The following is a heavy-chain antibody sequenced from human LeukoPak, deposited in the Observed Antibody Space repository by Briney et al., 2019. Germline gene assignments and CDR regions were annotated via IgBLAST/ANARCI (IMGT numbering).Heavy chain of an antibody. D-gene: IGHD3-22*01. J-gene: IGHJ4*02. Sequence: NPSETLSLTCAVYGGSFSGYYWSWIRQPPGKGLEWIGEINHSRNTNYNPSLKSRVTISVDTSKNQFSLKLSSVTAADTAVYYCARVQYYYDSSGYYFQPFYFDYWGQGTLVTVSS. CDR2: INHSRNT. V-gene: IGHV4-34*01. CDR3: ARVQYYYDSSGYYFQPFYFDY. CDR1: GGSFSGYY.